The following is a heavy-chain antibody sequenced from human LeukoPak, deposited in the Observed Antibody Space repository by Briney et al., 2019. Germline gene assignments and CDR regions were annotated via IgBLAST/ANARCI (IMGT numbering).Heavy chain of an antibody. CDR1: GGSISSSSYY. D-gene: IGHD3-10*01. Sequence: PSETLSLTCTLSGGSISSSSYYWGWIRQPPGKGLEWIGSIYYSGSTYYNPSLKSRVTISVDTSKNQFSLKLSSVTAADTAVYYCARWGSGSFYNLDYWGQGILVTVSS. V-gene: IGHV4-39*01. CDR2: IYYSGST. CDR3: ARWGSGSFYNLDY. J-gene: IGHJ4*02.